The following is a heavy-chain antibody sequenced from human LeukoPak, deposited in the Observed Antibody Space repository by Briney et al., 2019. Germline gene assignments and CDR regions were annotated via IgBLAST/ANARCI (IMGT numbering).Heavy chain of an antibody. V-gene: IGHV4-61*02. CDR3: ARDLGIWVGMATTTGQPSGY. J-gene: IGHJ4*02. D-gene: IGHD5-24*01. Sequence: SETLSLTCTVSGGSISSGSYYWSWIRQPAGKGLEWIGRIYTSGSTNYNPSLKSRVTISVDTSKNQFSLKLSSVTAADTAVYYCARDLGIWVGMATTTGQPSGYWGQGTLVTVSS. CDR2: IYTSGST. CDR1: GGSISSGSYY.